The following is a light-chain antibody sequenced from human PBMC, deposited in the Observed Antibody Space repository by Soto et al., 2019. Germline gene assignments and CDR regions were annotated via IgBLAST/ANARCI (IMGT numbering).Light chain of an antibody. CDR1: QAISTW. V-gene: IGKV1D-12*01. J-gene: IGKJ1*01. CDR2: AAS. CDR3: QQANSFPRT. Sequence: DIQMTQSPSSVSASVGDRVTITCRASQAISTWLAWYQQKPGKAPKLLIYAASNLQPGVPSRYSGSGSGTDFTLTISSLQPEDFATYYCQQANSFPRTFGQGTKVEIK.